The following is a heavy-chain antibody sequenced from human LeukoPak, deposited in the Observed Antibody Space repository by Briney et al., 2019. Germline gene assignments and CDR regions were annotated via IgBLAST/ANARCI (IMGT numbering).Heavy chain of an antibody. CDR2: MFYSGST. D-gene: IGHD4-23*01. Sequence: SETLSLTCTDSGGSISSVYWSWIRQPPGKGLEWIGYMFYSGSTNYNPSLRSRVTISIDTSKNQFSLKLSSVTVADTAVYYCAKITPGGESFDWWGQGTLVTVSS. CDR3: AKITPGGESFDW. J-gene: IGHJ4*02. V-gene: IGHV4-59*01. CDR1: GGSISSVY.